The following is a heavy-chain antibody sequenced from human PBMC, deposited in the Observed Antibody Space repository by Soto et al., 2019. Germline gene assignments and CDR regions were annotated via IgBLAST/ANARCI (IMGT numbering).Heavy chain of an antibody. CDR3: ARSRGIDEAFDI. V-gene: IGHV3-21*01. CDR2: ISSSSSYI. J-gene: IGHJ3*02. Sequence: PGGSLSLTCAASGFTFSSYSMNWVRQAPGKGLEWVSSISSSSSYIYYADSVKGRFTISRDNAKNSLYLQMNSLRAEDTAVYYCARSRGIDEAFDIWGQGIMVTVSS. CDR1: GFTFSSYS.